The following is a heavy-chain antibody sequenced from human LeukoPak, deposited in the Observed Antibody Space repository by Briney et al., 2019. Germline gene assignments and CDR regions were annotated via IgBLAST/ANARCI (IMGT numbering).Heavy chain of an antibody. CDR3: ARDVGAVAGTYYYYGMDV. V-gene: IGHV1-2*02. D-gene: IGHD6-19*01. CDR2: INPNSGGT. Sequence: ASVKVSCKASGYTFTGYYMHWVRQAPGQGLEWMGWINPNSGGTNYAQKFQGRVTMTRDTSISTAYMELSRLRSDDTAVYYCARDVGAVAGTYYYYGMDVWGQGTTVTVSS. J-gene: IGHJ6*02. CDR1: GYTFTGYY.